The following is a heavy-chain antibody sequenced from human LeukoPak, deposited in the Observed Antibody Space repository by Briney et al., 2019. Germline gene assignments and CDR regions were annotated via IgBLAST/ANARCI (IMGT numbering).Heavy chain of an antibody. CDR2: ISSSSSYI. J-gene: IGHJ4*02. D-gene: IGHD1-26*01. Sequence: GGSLRLSCAASGFTFSSYSMNWVRQAPGKGLEWVSSISSSSSYIYYADSVKGRFTISRDNAKNSLYLQVKSLRAEDTAVYYCARVAHYYHLDQWGQGTLVTVSS. V-gene: IGHV3-21*01. CDR3: ARVAHYYHLDQ. CDR1: GFTFSSYS.